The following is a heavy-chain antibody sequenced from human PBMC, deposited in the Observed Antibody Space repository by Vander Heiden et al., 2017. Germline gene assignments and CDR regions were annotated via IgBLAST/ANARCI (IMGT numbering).Heavy chain of an antibody. J-gene: IGHJ4*02. D-gene: IGHD4-4*01. Sequence: EVQLLESGGGLVQPGGSLRLSCAASGFTFSSYAMRLVRQAPGKGLEWVSAISGSGGSTYYADSVKGRFTISRDNSKNTLYLQMNSLRAEDTAVYYCAKGPVSNYVNYFDYWGQGTLVTVSS. V-gene: IGHV3-23*01. CDR1: GFTFSSYA. CDR2: ISGSGGST. CDR3: AKGPVSNYVNYFDY.